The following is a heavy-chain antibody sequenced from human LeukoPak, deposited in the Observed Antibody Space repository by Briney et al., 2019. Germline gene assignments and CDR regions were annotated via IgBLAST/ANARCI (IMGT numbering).Heavy chain of an antibody. Sequence: SETLSLTCTVSGGSVSSSSYYWGWLRQPPGKGLEWIGSIYYSGSTYYNPSLKSRVTISVDTSKNQFSLKLSSVTAADTAVYYCARSSSTSHYGMDVGGQGTTVTVSS. CDR1: GGSVSSSSYY. J-gene: IGHJ6*01. CDR3: ARSSSTSHYGMDV. D-gene: IGHD2-2*01. V-gene: IGHV4-39*01. CDR2: IYYSGST.